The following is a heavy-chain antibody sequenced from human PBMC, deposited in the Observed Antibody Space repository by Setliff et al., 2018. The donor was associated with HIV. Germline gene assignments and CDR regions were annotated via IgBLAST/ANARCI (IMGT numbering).Heavy chain of an antibody. CDR2: ISAGKGMT. J-gene: IGHJ4*02. Sequence: GASLKVSCKASGYTFSTYAMHWVRQAPGQRLEWMGWISAGKGMTKYSKKFQGRVTLTRDTAASTAYMELSSLRSEDTAVYYCARGIYDSGWFTLEYWGQGTLVTVSS. V-gene: IGHV1-3*01. CDR3: ARGIYDSGWFTLEY. CDR1: GYTFSTYA. D-gene: IGHD6-19*01.